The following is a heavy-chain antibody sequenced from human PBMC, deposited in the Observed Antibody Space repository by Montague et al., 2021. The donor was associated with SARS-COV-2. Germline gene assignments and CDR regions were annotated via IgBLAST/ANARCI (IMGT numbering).Heavy chain of an antibody. Sequence: PALVKPTQTLTLTCTFSGFSLSTSGMCVSWIRQPPGKALERLTLIDWDDDKYYSTSLKTRLTISKDTSKNQVVLTMINMDPVDTATYYCARMRYYYYMDVWGKGTTVTVSS. J-gene: IGHJ6*03. CDR2: IDWDDDK. CDR1: GFSLSTSGMC. V-gene: IGHV2-70*01. CDR3: ARMRYYYYMDV.